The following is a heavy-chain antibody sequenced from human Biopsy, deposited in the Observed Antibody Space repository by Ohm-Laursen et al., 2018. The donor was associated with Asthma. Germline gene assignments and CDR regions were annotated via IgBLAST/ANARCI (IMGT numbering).Heavy chain of an antibody. V-gene: IGHV2-5*02. CDR1: GFSLTQSGVG. J-gene: IGHJ4*01. D-gene: IGHD6-6*01. Sequence: TQTLTLTCSFSGFSLTQSGVGVGWLRQAPAKALEWLAVIYWDDDKRYSPSLRGRLTITTDTSKRPVLLPLTNVDPVDTATYFCTHTVSSRYDYWGQGTRVSVSS. CDR3: THTVSSRYDY. CDR2: IYWDDDK.